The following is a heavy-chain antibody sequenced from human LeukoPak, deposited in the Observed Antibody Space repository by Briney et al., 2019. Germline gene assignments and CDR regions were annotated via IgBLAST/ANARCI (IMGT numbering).Heavy chain of an antibody. Sequence: GGSLRLSCAASGFTVSSNYMSWVRQAPGKGLEWVSVIYSGGSTYYADSVKGRFTISRDNSKNTQSLQMNSLRAEDTAVYYCAKDDDWGRYKHWGQGTLVTVSS. D-gene: IGHD3-16*01. CDR1: GFTVSSNY. CDR2: IYSGGST. J-gene: IGHJ1*01. CDR3: AKDDDWGRYKH. V-gene: IGHV3-53*01.